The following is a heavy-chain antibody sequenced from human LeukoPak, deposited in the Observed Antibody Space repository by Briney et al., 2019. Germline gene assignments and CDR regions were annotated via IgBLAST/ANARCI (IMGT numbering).Heavy chain of an antibody. V-gene: IGHV4-4*02. CDR3: AREGGPFRPLDY. CDR2: VNVLGNT. Sequence: SGTLSLTCGVSGGSISSTNWWAWVRQPPGKGLEWIGEVNVLGNTNYNPSLESRVTISIDKSENHVSLKLTSVTAADTAVYYCAREGGPFRPLDYSGQGTLVTVSS. D-gene: IGHD2/OR15-2a*01. CDR1: GGSISSTNW. J-gene: IGHJ4*02.